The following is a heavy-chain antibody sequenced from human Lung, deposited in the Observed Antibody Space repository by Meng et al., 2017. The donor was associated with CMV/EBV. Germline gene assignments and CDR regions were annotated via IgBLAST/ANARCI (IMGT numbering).Heavy chain of an antibody. D-gene: IGHD3-22*01. CDR3: ARGHYDSSGYPIDY. CDR2: TYYRSKWYN. V-gene: IGHV6-1*01. CDR1: GDSVSSNSAA. J-gene: IGHJ4*02. Sequence: LXCAISGDSVSSNSAAWNWIRQSPSRGLEWLGRTYYRSKWYNDYAVSVKSRITINPDTSKNQFSLQLNSVTPEDTAVYYCARGHYDSSGYPIDYWGQGXLVTVSS.